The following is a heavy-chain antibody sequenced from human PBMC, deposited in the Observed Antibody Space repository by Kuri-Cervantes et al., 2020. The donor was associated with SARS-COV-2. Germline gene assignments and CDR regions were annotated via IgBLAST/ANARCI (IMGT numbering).Heavy chain of an antibody. Sequence: ASVKVSCKASGYTFTGYYMHWVRQAPGQGLEWMGWINPNSGGTNYAQKFQGRVTMTRDTSISTAYMELSRLRSDDTAVYYCARDQYSSGFARYGMDVWSQGTTVTVSS. CDR1: GYTFTGYY. D-gene: IGHD6-19*01. V-gene: IGHV1-2*02. CDR2: INPNSGGT. J-gene: IGHJ6*02. CDR3: ARDQYSSGFARYGMDV.